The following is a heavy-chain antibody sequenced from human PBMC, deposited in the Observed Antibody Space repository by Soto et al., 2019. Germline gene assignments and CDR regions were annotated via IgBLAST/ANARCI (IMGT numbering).Heavy chain of an antibody. CDR2: STHSGST. V-gene: IGHV4-34*01. CDR1: GGSFSGYY. CDR3: ERDKITGLFAY. J-gene: IGHJ4*02. D-gene: IGHD2-8*02. Sequence: QVQLQQWGAGLLKPSETLSLTCAVYGGSFSGYYWTWIRQPLGTGLEWMGASTHSGSTNYNPSHTSRVTIPVDTSKSQFSLKLTSVTAADTVVYFCERDKITGLFAYWGQGTLVTVSS.